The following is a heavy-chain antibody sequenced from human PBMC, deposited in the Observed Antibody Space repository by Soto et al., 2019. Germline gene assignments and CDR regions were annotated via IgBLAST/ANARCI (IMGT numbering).Heavy chain of an antibody. CDR3: AKVERAVAGIID. J-gene: IGHJ4*02. CDR2: ISVSVGST. D-gene: IGHD6-19*01. V-gene: IGHV3-23*01. Sequence: EVQLLESGGGLVQPGGSLRLSCAASGFTFSSYAMSWVRQAPGKGLDWVSAISVSVGSTYYADSVKGRFTISRDNSKNTLYLQMNSLRAEDTAVYYCAKVERAVAGIIDWGQGILVTVSS. CDR1: GFTFSSYA.